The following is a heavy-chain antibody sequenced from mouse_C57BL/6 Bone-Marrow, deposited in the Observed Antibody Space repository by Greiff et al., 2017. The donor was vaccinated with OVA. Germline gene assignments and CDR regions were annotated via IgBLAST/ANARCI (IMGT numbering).Heavy chain of an antibody. CDR1: GFSLTSYG. V-gene: IGHV2-2*01. D-gene: IGHD2-4*01. Sequence: QVQLKESGPGLVQPSQSLSITCTVSGFSLTSYGVHWVRQSPGKGLEWLGVIWSGGSTDYNAAFISRLSISKDNSKSQVFFKMNSLQADDTAIYYCARNAGIYYDYDEGWAMDYWGQGTSVTVSS. CDR2: IWSGGST. J-gene: IGHJ4*01. CDR3: ARNAGIYYDYDEGWAMDY.